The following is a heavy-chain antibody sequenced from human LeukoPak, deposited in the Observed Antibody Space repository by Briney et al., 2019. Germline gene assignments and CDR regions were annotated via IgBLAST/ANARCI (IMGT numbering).Heavy chain of an antibody. J-gene: IGHJ6*03. Sequence: GGSLRLSCAASGITFNSYSMNWARKAPGNGLEWVSTISSSSSYFYCADSVKGRFTISRDNAKNSLYLQMNSLRAEDTAVYYCASRSVTTSYYYYYYYMDVWGKGTTVTVSS. CDR1: GITFNSYS. CDR3: ASRSVTTSYYYYYYYMDV. CDR2: ISSSSSYF. V-gene: IGHV3-21*01. D-gene: IGHD4-17*01.